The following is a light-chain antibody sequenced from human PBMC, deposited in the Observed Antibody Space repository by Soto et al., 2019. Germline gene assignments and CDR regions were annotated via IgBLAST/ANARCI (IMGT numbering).Light chain of an antibody. J-gene: IGKJ5*01. V-gene: IGKV3-15*01. Sequence: EIVLTQSPAILSVSPGERATLSCRASQSISRSLAWYQQKPGQAPRLLISDASTRATGIPARFSGSGSGTEFTLTITRLEPEDFALYYCQQYGGSPITFGLGTRLEIK. CDR2: DAS. CDR1: QSISRS. CDR3: QQYGGSPIT.